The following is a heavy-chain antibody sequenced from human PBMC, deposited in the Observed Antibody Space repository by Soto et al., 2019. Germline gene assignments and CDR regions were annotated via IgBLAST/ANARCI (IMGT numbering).Heavy chain of an antibody. J-gene: IGHJ6*02. CDR2: IIPIFGTA. Sequence: SVKVSCKASGGTFSSDAISWVRQAPGQGLEWMGGIIPIFGTANYAQKFQGRVTITADESTSTAYMELSSLRSEDTAVYYCARAAYCGGDCYVYGMDVWGQGTTVTVSS. CDR3: ARAAYCGGDCYVYGMDV. V-gene: IGHV1-69*13. D-gene: IGHD2-21*01. CDR1: GGTFSSDA.